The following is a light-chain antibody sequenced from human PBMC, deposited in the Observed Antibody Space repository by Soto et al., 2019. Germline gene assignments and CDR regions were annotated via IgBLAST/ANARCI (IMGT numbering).Light chain of an antibody. CDR1: SSNIGNNY. CDR3: GTWDSSLGAGV. J-gene: IGLJ3*02. V-gene: IGLV1-51*02. CDR2: EDS. Sequence: QSVLTQPPSVSAAPGQKVTISCSGSSSNIGNNYVSWYQQLPGTAPELLIYEDSKRPSGIPDRFSGSKSGTSATLGITGLQTGDEADYYCGTWDSSLGAGVFGGGTKLTV.